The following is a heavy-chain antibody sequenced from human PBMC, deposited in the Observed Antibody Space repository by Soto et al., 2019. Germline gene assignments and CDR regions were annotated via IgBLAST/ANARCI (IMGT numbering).Heavy chain of an antibody. V-gene: IGHV5-51*01. CDR3: ALKXLGYCGTTNCFSGFFTD. CDR2: TNPDDSET. J-gene: IGHJ4*02. D-gene: IGHD2-2*01. CDR1: GYSFNAYW. Sequence: GYSLKISCKTSGYSFNAYWIGWVRQMPGKGLEWIGITNPDDSETRLSPSFQGQVTMSTDKSVTTAYLHRSSLKASDTAMYYCALKXLGYCGTTNCFSGFFTDWGQGTQVTVSS.